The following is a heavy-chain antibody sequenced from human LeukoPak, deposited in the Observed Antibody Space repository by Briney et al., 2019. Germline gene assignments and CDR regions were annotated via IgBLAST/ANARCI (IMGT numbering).Heavy chain of an antibody. Sequence: GGSLRLSCAASGFTFGTYWMSWVRQAPGKGLEWVASIKQDGSEKYYVDSVKGRFTISRDNAKNSLYLQMNSLRAEDTAVYYCAKDETFDYWGQGTLVTVSS. CDR2: IKQDGSEK. CDR1: GFTFGTYW. J-gene: IGHJ4*02. CDR3: AKDETFDY. V-gene: IGHV3-7*01.